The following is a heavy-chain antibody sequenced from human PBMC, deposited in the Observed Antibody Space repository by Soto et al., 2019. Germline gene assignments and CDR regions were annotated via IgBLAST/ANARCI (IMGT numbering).Heavy chain of an antibody. Sequence: EVQLVESGGGLVQPGRSLRLSCTASGFTFGDYAMSWFRQAPGKGLEWVGFIRSKAYGGTTEYAASVKGRFTISRDDSKSIAYLQMNSLKTEDTAVYYCTRDKMILEWLLSFDYYYYYMDVWGKGTTVTVSS. CDR3: TRDKMILEWLLSFDYYYYYMDV. V-gene: IGHV3-49*03. CDR2: IRSKAYGGTT. D-gene: IGHD3-3*01. J-gene: IGHJ6*03. CDR1: GFTFGDYA.